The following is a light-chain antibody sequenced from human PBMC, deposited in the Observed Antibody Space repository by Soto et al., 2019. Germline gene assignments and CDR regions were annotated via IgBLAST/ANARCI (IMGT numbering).Light chain of an antibody. CDR2: KAS. J-gene: IGKJ4*01. Sequence: DIQMTQSPSTLSASVGDRVTITCRASQSISSWLAWYQQKPGKAPKLLIYKASSLESGVPSRFSGSGSGTEFTLTIISLQPDDFATYYCQQYNRYSLTFGGGTKVEIK. CDR1: QSISSW. V-gene: IGKV1-5*03. CDR3: QQYNRYSLT.